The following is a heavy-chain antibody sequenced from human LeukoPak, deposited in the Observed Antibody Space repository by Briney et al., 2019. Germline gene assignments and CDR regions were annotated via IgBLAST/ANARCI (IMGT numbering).Heavy chain of an antibody. CDR3: ARVYGSGNWARVK. V-gene: IGHV1-2*02. D-gene: IGHD3-10*01. J-gene: IGHJ4*02. Sequence: GASVKVSCKASGYTFTGYYMHWVRQAPGQGLEWMGWINPNSGGTNYAQKFQGRVTMTRDTSISTAYMELSRLRSDDTAVYYCARVYGSGNWARVKWGQGTLVTVSS. CDR1: GYTFTGYY. CDR2: INPNSGGT.